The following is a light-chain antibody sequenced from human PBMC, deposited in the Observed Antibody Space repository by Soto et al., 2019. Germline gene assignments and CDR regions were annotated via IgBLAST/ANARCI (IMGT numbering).Light chain of an antibody. CDR3: QTWGTGMV. Sequence: QPVLTQSPSASASLGASVKLTCTLSSGHSSYAIAWHQQQPEKGPRYLMKLNSDGSHSKGDGIPDRFSGSSSGAERYLTLSSLQSEDEADYYCQTWGTGMVFGGGTKVTV. CDR1: SGHSSYA. V-gene: IGLV4-69*01. CDR2: LNSDGSH. J-gene: IGLJ3*02.